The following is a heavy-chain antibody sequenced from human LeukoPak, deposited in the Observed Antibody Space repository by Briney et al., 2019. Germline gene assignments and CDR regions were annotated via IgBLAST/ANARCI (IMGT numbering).Heavy chain of an antibody. CDR1: GYTFTSYG. Sequence: ASVKVSCKASGYTFTSYGISWVRQAAGQGLEWMGWISAYNGNTNYAQKLQGRVTMTIDTSTSTAYMELRSLRSDDTAVYYCARSYYDSSAYYMDVLGKGSTVTVSS. D-gene: IGHD3-22*01. CDR2: ISAYNGNT. CDR3: ARSYYDSSAYYMDV. J-gene: IGHJ6*03. V-gene: IGHV1-18*01.